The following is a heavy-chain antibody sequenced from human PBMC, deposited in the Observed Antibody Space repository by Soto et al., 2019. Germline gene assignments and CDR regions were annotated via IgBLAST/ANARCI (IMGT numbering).Heavy chain of an antibody. D-gene: IGHD2-8*02. Sequence: SETLSLTCTVSGGSISSYYWSWIRQPPGKGLEWIGYIYYSGSTNYNPSLKSRVTISVDTSKNQFSLKLSSVTAADTAVYYCARDRAWCGQAPTSDYYYYGIDVWGQGTTVTVSS. CDR1: GGSISSYY. J-gene: IGHJ6*02. CDR3: ARDRAWCGQAPTSDYYYYGIDV. CDR2: IYYSGST. V-gene: IGHV4-59*01.